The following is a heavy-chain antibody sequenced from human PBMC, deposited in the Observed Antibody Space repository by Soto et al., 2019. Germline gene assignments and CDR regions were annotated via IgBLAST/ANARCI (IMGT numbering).Heavy chain of an antibody. D-gene: IGHD2-21*02. Sequence: PSETLSLTCAVSGVSVSSYYWTWIRQPPGKGLEWLGYIYDSGSINYNPSLKSRALASVDTSKNQFSLRLDSLTAADTAVYYCARGGVAVTDKAPYYFDSWGQGSLVTVSS. V-gene: IGHV4-59*02. CDR2: IYDSGSI. J-gene: IGHJ4*02. CDR1: GVSVSSYY. CDR3: ARGGVAVTDKAPYYFDS.